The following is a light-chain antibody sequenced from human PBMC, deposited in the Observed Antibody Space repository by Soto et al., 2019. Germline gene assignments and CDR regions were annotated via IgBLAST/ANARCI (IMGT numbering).Light chain of an antibody. Sequence: EIGLTQSPATLSLSPGERATLSCRASQSVSSYLAWYQQKPGQAPRLLIYDASNRATGIPARFSGSGSGTDFTLTISSLEPEDFAVYYCQQRSNWPPGFGGGTNVEIK. V-gene: IGKV3-11*01. CDR3: QQRSNWPPG. CDR1: QSVSSY. CDR2: DAS. J-gene: IGKJ4*01.